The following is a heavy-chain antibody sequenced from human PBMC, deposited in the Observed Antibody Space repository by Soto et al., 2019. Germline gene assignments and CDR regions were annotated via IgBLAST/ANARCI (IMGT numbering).Heavy chain of an antibody. Sequence: EVQLVESGGGLVQPGGSLRLSCAASGFTFSSHWMHWVRQAPGKGLVWVSHIGPDGSSTRDADSVQGRFTISRDNARNTLYLQMNSLRDEDTAVYYCARDNNWFYDYWGQGILVTVSS. J-gene: IGHJ4*02. CDR1: GFTFSSHW. CDR2: IGPDGSST. V-gene: IGHV3-74*01. D-gene: IGHD1-1*01. CDR3: ARDNNWFYDY.